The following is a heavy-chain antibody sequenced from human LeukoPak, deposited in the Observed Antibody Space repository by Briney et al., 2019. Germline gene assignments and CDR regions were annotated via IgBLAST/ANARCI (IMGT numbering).Heavy chain of an antibody. J-gene: IGHJ4*02. CDR1: GYTFTGYY. D-gene: IGHD6-19*01. CDR3: ARDLKMGYSSGRYSWGTGSSNDY. Sequence: GASVKVSCKASGYTFTGYYMHWVRQAPGQGPEWMGWINPNSGGTNYAQKFQGRVTMTRDTSISTAYMELSRLRSDDTAVYYCARDLKMGYSSGRYSWGTGSSNDYWGQGTLVTVSS. V-gene: IGHV1-2*02. CDR2: INPNSGGT.